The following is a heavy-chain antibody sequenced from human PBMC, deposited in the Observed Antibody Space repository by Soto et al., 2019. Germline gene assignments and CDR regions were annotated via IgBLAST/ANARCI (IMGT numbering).Heavy chain of an antibody. J-gene: IGHJ4*02. D-gene: IGHD6-19*01. CDR1: GFTFSSYS. CDR3: ARDHLGIAAGDFDL. Sequence: GSLRLSCVASGFTFSSYSVNWVRQAPGMGLEWVSSISSANAYIYYADSVKGRFTISRDDAKKSLFLQMNSLRADDTAVYYCARDHLGIAAGDFDLWGQGTLVTVSS. V-gene: IGHV3-21*01. CDR2: ISSANAYI.